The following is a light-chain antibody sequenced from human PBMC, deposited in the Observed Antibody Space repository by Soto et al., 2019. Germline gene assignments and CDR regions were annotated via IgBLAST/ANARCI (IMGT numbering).Light chain of an antibody. V-gene: IGKV3-11*01. CDR2: DAS. CDR1: QSVRTY. J-gene: IGKJ5*01. CDR3: QQRNSWPPIT. Sequence: EIVLTQGRFKLSLSAGERATLSCTASQSVRTYLAWYQVKPGQAPRLLIYDASSRASGVPARFSGSGSGTDFTLTISSLGPEDFALYYCQQRNSWPPITFGQGTRLEI.